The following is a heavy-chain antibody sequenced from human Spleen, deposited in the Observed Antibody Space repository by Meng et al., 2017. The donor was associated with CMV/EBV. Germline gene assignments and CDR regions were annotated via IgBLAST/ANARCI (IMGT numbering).Heavy chain of an antibody. V-gene: IGHV3-21*01. CDR2: ISSSSSYI. Sequence: GESLKISCAASGFTFSDYAMNWVRQAPGKGLEWVSSISSSSSYIYYADSMKGRFTISRDNAKNSLYLQMDSLRAEDTAVYYCARGSHTSGYSAWGQGTLVTVSS. CDR3: ARGSHTSGYSA. D-gene: IGHD3-22*01. J-gene: IGHJ5*02. CDR1: GFTFSDYA.